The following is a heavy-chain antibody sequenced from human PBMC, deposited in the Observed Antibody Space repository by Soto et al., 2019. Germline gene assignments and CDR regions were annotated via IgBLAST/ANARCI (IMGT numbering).Heavy chain of an antibody. CDR3: ARERACRSTSCYGHYFDY. CDR1: GGSISSGGYY. V-gene: IGHV4-31*03. Sequence: QVQLQESGPGLVKPSQTLSLTCTVSGGSISSGGYYWSWIRQHPGKGLEWIGYIYYSGSTYYNPSLKSRVTISVYTAKNQFSLKLSSVTAADTAVYYCARERACRSTSCYGHYFDYWGQGTLVTVSS. J-gene: IGHJ4*02. CDR2: IYYSGST. D-gene: IGHD2-2*01.